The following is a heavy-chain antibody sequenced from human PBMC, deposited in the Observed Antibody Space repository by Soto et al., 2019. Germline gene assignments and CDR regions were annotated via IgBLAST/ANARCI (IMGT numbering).Heavy chain of an antibody. CDR1: RVAFSKFI. Sequence: SVKVSCKASRVAFSKFIVTWVRQAPGLGLEWVGGIIPILGTANYAQKFQGRVTITADESTSTSYMEVNNLRSEDTAVYYCAKVRYSSPMGYYYGMDVWGQGTTVTVSS. D-gene: IGHD6-19*01. CDR2: IIPILGTA. CDR3: AKVRYSSPMGYYYGMDV. J-gene: IGHJ6*02. V-gene: IGHV1-69*13.